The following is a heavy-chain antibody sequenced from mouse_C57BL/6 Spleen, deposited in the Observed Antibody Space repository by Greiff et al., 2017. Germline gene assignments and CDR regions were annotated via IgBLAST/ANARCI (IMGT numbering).Heavy chain of an antibody. V-gene: IGHV1-77*01. D-gene: IGHD1-1*01. Sequence: QVQLQQSGAELVKPGASVKISCTASGYTFTDYYINWVKQRPGQGLEWIGKIGPGSGSTYYNEKFKGKATLTADTSSSTAYMQLSSLTSEDSAVYFGARRDYGRSWGYAMDYWGQGTSVTVSS. CDR1: GYTFTDYY. CDR3: ARRDYGRSWGYAMDY. J-gene: IGHJ4*01. CDR2: IGPGSGST.